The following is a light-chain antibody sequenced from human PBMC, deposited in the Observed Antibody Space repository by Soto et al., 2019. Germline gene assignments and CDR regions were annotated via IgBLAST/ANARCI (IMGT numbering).Light chain of an antibody. CDR3: AAWDDSLSGQGGL. CDR2: GNR. CDR1: SSNLGAGYD. Sequence: QSVLTQPPSVSGAPGQRVTISCTGNSSNLGAGYDVHWYQQLPGAAPKLVIFGNRNRPSGVPERFSGSKSGTSASLAITGLQAEDEADYYCAAWDDSLSGQGGLFGGGTKLTVL. J-gene: IGLJ3*02. V-gene: IGLV1-40*01.